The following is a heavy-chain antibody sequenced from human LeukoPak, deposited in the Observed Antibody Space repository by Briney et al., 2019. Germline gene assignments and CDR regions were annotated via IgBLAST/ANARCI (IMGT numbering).Heavy chain of an antibody. D-gene: IGHD4-17*01. V-gene: IGHV3-13*01. CDR2: IGTAGDT. CDR1: GFTFSSYD. Sequence: GGSLRLSCAASGFTFSSYDMHWVRQATGKGLEWVSAIGTAGDTYYPGSVKGRFTISRENAKNSLYLQMNSLRAEDTAVYYCARVSRDYGDYYFDYWGQGTLVTVSS. J-gene: IGHJ4*02. CDR3: ARVSRDYGDYYFDY.